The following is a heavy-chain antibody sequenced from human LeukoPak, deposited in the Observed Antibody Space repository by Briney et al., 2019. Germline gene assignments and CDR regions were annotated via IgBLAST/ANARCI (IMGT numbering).Heavy chain of an antibody. V-gene: IGHV4-34*01. D-gene: IGHD6-19*01. CDR2: INHSGST. CDR1: GGSISSYY. CDR3: ARVIGSGWPYYFDY. J-gene: IGHJ4*02. Sequence: SETLSLTCTVSGGSISSYYWSWIRQPPGKGLEWIGEINHSGSTNYNPSLKSRVTISVDTSKNQFSLKLSSVTAADTAVYYCARVIGSGWPYYFDYWGQGTLVTVSS.